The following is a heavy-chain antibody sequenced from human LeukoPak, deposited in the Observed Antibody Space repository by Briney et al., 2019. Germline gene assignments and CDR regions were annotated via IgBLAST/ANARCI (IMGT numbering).Heavy chain of an antibody. CDR1: GYTFTGYY. CDR2: INPNSGGT. CDR3: ARDLVATITLSDY. J-gene: IGHJ4*02. D-gene: IGHD5-12*01. Sequence: ASVKVSCKTSGYTFTGYYMHWVRQAPGQGLEWMGWINPNSGGTNYAQKFQGRVTMTRDTSISTAYMELSRLRSDDTAVYYCARDLVATITLSDYWGQGTLVTVSS. V-gene: IGHV1-2*02.